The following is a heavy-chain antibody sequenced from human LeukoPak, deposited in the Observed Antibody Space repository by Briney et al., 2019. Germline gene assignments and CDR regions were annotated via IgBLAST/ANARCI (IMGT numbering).Heavy chain of an antibody. Sequence: ASVNVSCKASGYTFTSYAMHWVRQAPGQRLEWMGWINPGNGNTKYSQKFQGRVTITRDTSASTAYMELSRLRSEDTAVYHCARGTSVGVVYWGQGTLVTVSS. J-gene: IGHJ4*02. CDR2: INPGNGNT. V-gene: IGHV1-3*01. CDR3: ARGTSVGVVY. CDR1: GYTFTSYA. D-gene: IGHD1-26*01.